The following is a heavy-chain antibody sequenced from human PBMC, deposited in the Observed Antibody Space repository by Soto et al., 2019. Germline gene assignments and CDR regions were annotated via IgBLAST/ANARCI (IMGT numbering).Heavy chain of an antibody. J-gene: IGHJ3*01. D-gene: IGHD3-16*01. CDR1: GGSISSSSYY. CDR2: IYYSGST. V-gene: IGHV4-39*01. Sequence: QLQLQESGPGLVKPSETLSLTCTVSGGSISSSSYYWGWIRQPPGKGLEWIGSIYYSGSTYYNLSLTSRVTTPLDTSKTQFSLKLSSVTAADTVVYYCARHRAFGAAFDVWGQGTMVTVSS. CDR3: ARHRAFGAAFDV.